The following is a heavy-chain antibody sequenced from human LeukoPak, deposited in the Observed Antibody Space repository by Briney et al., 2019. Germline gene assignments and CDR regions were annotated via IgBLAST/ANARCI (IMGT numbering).Heavy chain of an antibody. J-gene: IGHJ4*02. Sequence: SETLSLTCTVSGGSISSYYWSWIRRPPGKGLEWIGYIYYSGSTNYNPSLKSRVTISVDTSKNQFSLKLSSVTAAATAVYYCARAGFPRGYSYGPQAYYFDYWGQGTLVTVSS. CDR1: GGSISSYY. CDR3: ARAGFPRGYSYGPQAYYFDY. D-gene: IGHD5-18*01. CDR2: IYYSGST. V-gene: IGHV4-59*01.